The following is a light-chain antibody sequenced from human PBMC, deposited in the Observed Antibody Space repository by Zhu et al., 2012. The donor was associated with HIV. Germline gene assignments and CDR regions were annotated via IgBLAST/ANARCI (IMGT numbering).Light chain of an antibody. CDR1: QSVSSN. J-gene: IGKJ4*01. CDR3: QQYGRSTT. CDR2: GAS. V-gene: IGKV3-15*01. Sequence: EIVMTQSPATLSVSPGERATLSCRASQSVSSNLAWYQQKPGQAPRLLIYGASTRATGIPARFSGSGSGTDFTLTISRLEPEDFAVYYCQQYGRSTTFGGGTKVEIK.